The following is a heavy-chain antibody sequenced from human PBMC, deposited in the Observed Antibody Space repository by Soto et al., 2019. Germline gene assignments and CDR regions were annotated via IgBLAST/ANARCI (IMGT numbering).Heavy chain of an antibody. CDR2: IYYAGST. CDR1: GGSMISYY. J-gene: IGHJ4*02. CDR3: ARKTKRDYYLSASYDY. Sequence: SETLSLTYTVSGGSMISYYGSWIRQPPGRGLEWIGFIYYAGSTNYNPSLQSRVTISVDKSKNQFSLKLNSVTAADTAVYYCARKTKRDYYLSASYDYWGQGTLVTVSS. D-gene: IGHD3-10*01. V-gene: IGHV4-59*12.